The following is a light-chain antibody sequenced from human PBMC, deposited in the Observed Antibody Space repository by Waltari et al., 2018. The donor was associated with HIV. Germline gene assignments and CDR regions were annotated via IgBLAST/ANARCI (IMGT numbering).Light chain of an antibody. CDR2: WAS. J-gene: IGKJ2*01. V-gene: IGKV4-1*01. CDR3: QQYYDTPYT. CDR1: QSILSTAGNRHY. Sequence: DIVMTQSPDSLAVSLGERATINCKSSQSILSTAGNRHYLAWYQQRPGQAPNLLIYWASTRESGVPDRLSGSGSGTDFTLTISSLQAEDVAVYYCQQYYDTPYTFGQGTKLDI.